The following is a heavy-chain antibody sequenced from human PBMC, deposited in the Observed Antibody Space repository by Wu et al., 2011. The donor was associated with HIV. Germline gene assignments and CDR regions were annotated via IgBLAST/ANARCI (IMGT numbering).Heavy chain of an antibody. CDR1: GYTFTSYD. D-gene: IGHD3-16*01. CDR2: MNPNSGNT. CDR3: AREWGEVGGFDP. Sequence: QVQLVQSGAEVKKPGASVKVSCKASGYTFTSYDINWVRQATGQGLEWMGWMNPNSGNTDYAQKFQGRVTMTRNTSMSTAYMELSSLRSEDTAVYYCAREWGEVGGFDPWGQGTLVTVVL. V-gene: IGHV1-8*02. J-gene: IGHJ5*02.